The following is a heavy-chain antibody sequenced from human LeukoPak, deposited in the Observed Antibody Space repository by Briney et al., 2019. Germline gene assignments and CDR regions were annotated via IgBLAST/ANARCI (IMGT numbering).Heavy chain of an antibody. J-gene: IGHJ4*02. CDR1: GFTFSTYS. CDR2: ISGSSSYI. CDR3: ARDQQWLSSFDY. D-gene: IGHD6-19*01. Sequence: GGSLRLSCAASGFTFSTYSMNWVRQAPGKGLEWVSSISGSSSYIYYADSVKGRFTISRDNAKNSLYLQMNSLRAEDTAVYYCARDQQWLSSFDYWGQGTLVTVSS. V-gene: IGHV3-21*01.